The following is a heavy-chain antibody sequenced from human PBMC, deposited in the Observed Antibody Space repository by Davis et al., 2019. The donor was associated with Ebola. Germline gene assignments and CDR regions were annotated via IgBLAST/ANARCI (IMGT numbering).Heavy chain of an antibody. CDR3: VKVGVVIATTYFFDY. CDR2: ISYDGSTE. V-gene: IGHV3-30*18. CDR1: GFTFSSYA. Sequence: GESLKISCAASGFTFSSYAMHWVRQAPGKGLEWVALISYDGSTEYYADSVKGRFTISRDTSKNTLYLQMNSLRPEDTALYYCVKVGVVIATTYFFDYWGQGTLVTISS. J-gene: IGHJ4*02. D-gene: IGHD2-21*01.